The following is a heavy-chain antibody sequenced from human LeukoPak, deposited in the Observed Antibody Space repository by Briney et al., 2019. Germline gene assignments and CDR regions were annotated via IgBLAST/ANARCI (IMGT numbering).Heavy chain of an antibody. V-gene: IGHV3-21*01. CDR2: IIISSSYI. J-gene: IGHJ6*03. CDR3: ARDHNMAYYYDSSGYYGGYYYYYMDV. Sequence: GGSLRLSCAASGFTLSSYSMNWVRQAPGKGVEWVSSIIISSSYIYYADSVKGRFTISTDTAKKSLCLQMNSQRAEDTAVYYCARDHNMAYYYDSSGYYGGYYYYYMDVWGKGTTVTVSS. CDR1: GFTLSSYS. D-gene: IGHD3-22*01.